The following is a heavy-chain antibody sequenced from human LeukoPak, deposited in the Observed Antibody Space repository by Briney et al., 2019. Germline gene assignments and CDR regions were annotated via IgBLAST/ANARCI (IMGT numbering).Heavy chain of an antibody. CDR2: IYTSGSA. D-gene: IGHD2-21*01. V-gene: IGHV4-61*02. CDR1: GGFITSDGYY. J-gene: IGHJ6*03. CDR3: ARETPNFDLWGNSYYMDV. Sequence: SETLSPTCTVSGGFITSDGYYCTWVRQPAGKGLEWVGRIYTSGSADYNPSLKSRVIISLDTSKNQFSLTLTSVTAADTAVYFCARETPNFDLWGNSYYMDVWGEGTTVTVSS.